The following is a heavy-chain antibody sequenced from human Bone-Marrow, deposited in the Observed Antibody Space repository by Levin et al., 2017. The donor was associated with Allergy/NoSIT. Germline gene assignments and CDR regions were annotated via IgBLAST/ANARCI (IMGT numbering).Heavy chain of an antibody. D-gene: IGHD5-18*01. J-gene: IGHJ4*02. Sequence: GESLKISCAASGFTFSSYSMNWVRQAPGKGLEWVSSISSSSSYIYYADSVKGRFTISRDNAKNSLYLQMNSLRAEDTAVYYCARDRSYGYGLDYWGQGTLVTVSS. CDR3: ARDRSYGYGLDY. CDR1: GFTFSSYS. CDR2: ISSSSSYI. V-gene: IGHV3-21*01.